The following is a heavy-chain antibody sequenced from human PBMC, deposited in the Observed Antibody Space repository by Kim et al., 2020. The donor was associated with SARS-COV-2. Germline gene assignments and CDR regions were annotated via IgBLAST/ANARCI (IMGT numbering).Heavy chain of an antibody. CDR3: ARLRYYDILTGSGAAFDI. CDR1: GGSISSYY. D-gene: IGHD3-9*01. CDR2: IYYSGST. J-gene: IGHJ3*02. V-gene: IGHV4-59*13. Sequence: SETLSLTCTVSGGSISSYYWSWIRQPPGKGLEWIGYIYYSGSTNYNPSLKSRVTISVDTSKNQFSLKLSSVTAADTAGYYCARLRYYDILTGSGAAFDIWGQGTMVTVSS.